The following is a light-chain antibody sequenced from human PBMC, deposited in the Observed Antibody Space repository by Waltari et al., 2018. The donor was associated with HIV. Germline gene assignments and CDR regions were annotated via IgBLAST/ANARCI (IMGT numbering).Light chain of an antibody. CDR2: EVT. J-gene: IGLJ2*01. CDR3: RSYSATHTVV. V-gene: IGLV2-18*02. CDR1: NSDIGGYDR. Sequence: QSALTQPPSVSGSPGQSVTISCAGTNSDIGGYDRVSWYQQPPGTAPKLLIYEVTNPPSGVPGLFSASKSRTTAPLTISGLQAGDEGDYYCRSYSATHTVVFGGGTKLTVL.